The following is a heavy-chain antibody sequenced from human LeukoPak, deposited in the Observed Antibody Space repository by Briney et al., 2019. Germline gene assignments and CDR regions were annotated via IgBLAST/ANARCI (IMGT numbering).Heavy chain of an antibody. D-gene: IGHD3-10*01. J-gene: IGHJ4*02. CDR3: ARHRWMEVYGSGSYYVDY. CDR2: IYHSRST. V-gene: IGHV4-39*01. Sequence: KPSETLSLTCTVSGGSISTSSYYWGWIRQPPGKGLEWIGSIYHSRSTYYHASLKSRATISADTSKNQFSLKLSSVTAADTAVYYCARHRWMEVYGSGSYYVDYWGQGTLVTVSS. CDR1: GGSISTSSYY.